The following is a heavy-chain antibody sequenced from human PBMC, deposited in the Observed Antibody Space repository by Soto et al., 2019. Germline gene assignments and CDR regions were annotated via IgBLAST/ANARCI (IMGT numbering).Heavy chain of an antibody. CDR2: IYWDDDK. CDR1: GFSLSTSRLG. D-gene: IGHD5-12*01. CDR3: AHQRWLQSPDKLFDY. Sequence: QITLKESGPTLVKPTQTLTLTCTFSGFSLSTSRLGVGWIRQPPGKALEWLALIYWDDDKRYSPSLKSRLTITKDTSKNQGGLTMTIIDPVDRATYYGAHQRWLQSPDKLFDYWGQGTMVTVSS. J-gene: IGHJ4*02. V-gene: IGHV2-5*02.